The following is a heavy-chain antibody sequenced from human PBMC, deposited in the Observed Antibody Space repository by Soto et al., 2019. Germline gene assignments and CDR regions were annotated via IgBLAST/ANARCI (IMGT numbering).Heavy chain of an antibody. Sequence: ASVKVSCKASGGTFSSYAISWVRQAPGQGLEWMGGIIPIFGTANYAQKFQGRVTITADESTSTAYMELSSLRSEDTAVYYCASAGTVTTYYYYGMDVWGQGTTVTVSS. V-gene: IGHV1-69*13. J-gene: IGHJ6*02. CDR3: ASAGTVTTYYYYGMDV. CDR2: IIPIFGTA. D-gene: IGHD4-17*01. CDR1: GGTFSSYA.